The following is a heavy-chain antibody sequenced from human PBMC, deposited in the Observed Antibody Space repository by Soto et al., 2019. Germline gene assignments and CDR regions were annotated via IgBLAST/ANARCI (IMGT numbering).Heavy chain of an antibody. CDR3: ARSLGFDY. CDR1: GGSISSYY. J-gene: IGHJ4*02. D-gene: IGHD3-16*01. V-gene: IGHV4-59*08. CDR2: IYYSGST. Sequence: QVQLQESGPGLVKPSETLSLTCTVSGGSISSYYWSWIRQPPGKGLEWIGYIYYSGSTNYNPSLKSRVTISVDTSKNQFSLKRSSVTAADTAVYYCARSLGFDYWGQGTLVTVSS.